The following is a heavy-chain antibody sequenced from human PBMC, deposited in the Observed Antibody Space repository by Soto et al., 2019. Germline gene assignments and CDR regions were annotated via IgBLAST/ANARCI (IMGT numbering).Heavy chain of an antibody. J-gene: IGHJ6*02. CDR3: AITIRLPPGSLLYPFAV. CDR1: GESFGGYY. V-gene: IGHV4-34*01. Sequence: SETPYLTSAVHGESFGGYYWDWIRQPPGKGLEWIGEVNHGGTSNYNPSPKSRAIISVDTSKNQFSLKLTSVTAEDTALYFFAITIRLPPGSLLYPFAVRGQARTVT. D-gene: IGHD3-9*01. CDR2: VNHGGTS.